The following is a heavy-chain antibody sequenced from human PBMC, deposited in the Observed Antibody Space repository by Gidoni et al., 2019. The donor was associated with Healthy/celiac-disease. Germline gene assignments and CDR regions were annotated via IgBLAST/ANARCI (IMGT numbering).Heavy chain of an antibody. D-gene: IGHD6-19*01. CDR1: GFTFSSYG. CDR3: ARDKLLPIAVAGNPHRGGGMDV. CDR2: IWYDGSNK. J-gene: IGHJ6*02. Sequence: QVQLVESGGGVVQPGRSLRLSCAASGFTFSSYGMHWVRQAQGKGLEWVAVIWYDGSNKYYADSVKGRFTISRDNSKNTLYLQMNSLRAEDTAVYYCARDKLLPIAVAGNPHRGGGMDVWGQGTTVTVSS. V-gene: IGHV3-33*01.